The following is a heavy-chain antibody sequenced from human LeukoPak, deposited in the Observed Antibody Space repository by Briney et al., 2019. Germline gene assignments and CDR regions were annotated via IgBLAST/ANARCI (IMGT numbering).Heavy chain of an antibody. CDR2: ISSSSSYI. CDR3: AREPPPRCSGGSCYLGWFDP. D-gene: IGHD2-15*01. J-gene: IGHJ5*02. Sequence: GGSLRLSCAASGFTFSSYSMNWVRQAPGKGLEWVSSISSSSSYIYYADSVKGRFTISRDNAKNSLYLQMNSLRAEDTAVYYCAREPPPRCSGGSCYLGWFDPWGQGTLVTVSS. CDR1: GFTFSSYS. V-gene: IGHV3-21*01.